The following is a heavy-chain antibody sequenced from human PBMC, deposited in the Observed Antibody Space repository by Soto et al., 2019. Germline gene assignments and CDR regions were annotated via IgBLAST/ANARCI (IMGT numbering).Heavy chain of an antibody. CDR2: ISYDGSNK. D-gene: IGHD6-19*01. J-gene: IGHJ4*02. CDR1: GFTFSSYA. Sequence: GESLKISCAASGFTFSSYAMHWVRQAPGKGLEWVAVISYDGSNKYYADSVKGRFTISRDNSKNTLYLQMNSLRAEDTAVYYCARVLAVAGTPSDYWGQGTLVTVSS. CDR3: ARVLAVAGTPSDY. V-gene: IGHV3-30-3*01.